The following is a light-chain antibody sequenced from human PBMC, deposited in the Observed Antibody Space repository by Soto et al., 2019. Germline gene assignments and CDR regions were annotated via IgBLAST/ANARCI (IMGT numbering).Light chain of an antibody. CDR3: ATWDSSLSAAV. J-gene: IGLJ2*01. Sequence: QSALTQPASVSGSPGQSITISCTGTSSDVAFYNHVSWYQQHPGKAPKLLIYDNYKRPSGIPDRFSGSKSGTSATLGITGLQIGDEADYYCATWDSSLSAAVFGGGTKLTVL. CDR2: DNY. CDR1: SSDVAFYNH. V-gene: IGLV1-51*01.